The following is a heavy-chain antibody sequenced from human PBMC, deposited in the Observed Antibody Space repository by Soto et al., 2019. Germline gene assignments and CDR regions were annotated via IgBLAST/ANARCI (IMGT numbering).Heavy chain of an antibody. J-gene: IGHJ4*02. V-gene: IGHV1-69*12. CDR2: IIPIFGTA. Sequence: QVQLVQSGAEVKKPGSSVKVSCKASGGTLNTFAISWVRLAPGQGLEWMGGIIPIFGTADYAQRFQDRVTITAEESTSTAYMELSSLRSEDTAVYYCATRGNCGGDCHFNPLAYWGQGALVTVSS. CDR1: GGTLNTFA. D-gene: IGHD2-21*02. CDR3: ATRGNCGGDCHFNPLAY.